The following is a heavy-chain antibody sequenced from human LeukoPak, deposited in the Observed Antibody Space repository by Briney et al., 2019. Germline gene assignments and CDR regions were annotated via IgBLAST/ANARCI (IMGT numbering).Heavy chain of an antibody. J-gene: IGHJ4*02. Sequence: GRSLRLSCAASGFTFSSYAMHWVRQAPGKGLEWVAVISYDGSNKYYADSVKGRFTIFRDNSKNTLYLQMNSLRAEDTAVYYCARRRFDYWGQGTLVTVSS. V-gene: IGHV3-30*04. CDR2: ISYDGSNK. CDR3: ARRRFDY. CDR1: GFTFSSYA.